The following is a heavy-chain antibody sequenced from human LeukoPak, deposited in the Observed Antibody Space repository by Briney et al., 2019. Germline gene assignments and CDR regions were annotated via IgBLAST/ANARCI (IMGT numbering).Heavy chain of an antibody. V-gene: IGHV3-7*03. CDR1: GFPFSDSW. Sequence: GGSLRLSCAASGFPFSDSWMDWVRQAPGKGMEWVANIKQDGSEKHYADSVKGRFTISRDNAKNSLYLQMNSLRAEDTALYYCARSLDDSGSYPDYWGQGTLVTVSS. D-gene: IGHD1-26*01. J-gene: IGHJ4*02. CDR2: IKQDGSEK. CDR3: ARSLDDSGSYPDY.